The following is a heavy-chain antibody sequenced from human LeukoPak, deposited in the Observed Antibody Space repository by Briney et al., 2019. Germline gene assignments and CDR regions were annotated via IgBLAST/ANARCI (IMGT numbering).Heavy chain of an antibody. CDR2: IYYSGST. CDR3: ARGGLAGDIVVVPAATNWFDP. V-gene: IGHV4-59*12. D-gene: IGHD2-2*01. J-gene: IGHJ5*02. Sequence: SETLSLTCTVSGGSISSYYWSWIRQPPGKGLEWIGYIYYSGSTNYNPSPKSRVTISVDTSKNQFSLKLSSVTAADTAVYYCARGGLAGDIVVVPAATNWFDPWGQGTLVTVSS. CDR1: GGSISSYY.